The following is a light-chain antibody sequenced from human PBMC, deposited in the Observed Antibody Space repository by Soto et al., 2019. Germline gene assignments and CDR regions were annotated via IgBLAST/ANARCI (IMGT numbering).Light chain of an antibody. J-gene: IGKJ5*01. V-gene: IGKV3-20*01. CDR1: QTVGANY. CDR2: GAS. Sequence: ENVLTQSPGTLSLSPGESATLSCWASQTVGANYLAWYQQKPGQAPRLLIYGASNRATGLSDRFSGSGSGTDFTLTISRLEPEDSAVYYCQQYAKSSITFGQGTRLEIK. CDR3: QQYAKSSIT.